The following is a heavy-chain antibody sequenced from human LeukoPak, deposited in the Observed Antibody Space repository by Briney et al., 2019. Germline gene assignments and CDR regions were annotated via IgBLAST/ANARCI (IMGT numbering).Heavy chain of an antibody. CDR3: TSSSQHYYDSSGYYVPKLLAVY. V-gene: IGHV1-69*06. J-gene: IGHJ4*02. D-gene: IGHD3-22*01. Sequence: SVKVSCKASGYRFTGYYIHWLRQVPGQGLEWMGGIIPIFGTANYAQKFQGRVTITADKSTSTAYMELSSLRSEDTAVYYCTSSSQHYYDSSGYYVPKLLAVYWGQGTLVTVSS. CDR1: GYRFTGYY. CDR2: IIPIFGTA.